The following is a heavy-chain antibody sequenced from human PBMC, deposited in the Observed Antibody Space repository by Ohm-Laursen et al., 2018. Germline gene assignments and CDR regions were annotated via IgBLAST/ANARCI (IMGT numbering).Heavy chain of an antibody. D-gene: IGHD6-19*01. Sequence: ASVKVSCKASGYTFTSYGISWVRQAPGQRLEWMGWISAYNGNTNYAQKLQGRVTMTTDTSTSTAYMELRSLRSDDTAVYYCARDKRASSGTNPLWYWGQGTLVTVSS. CDR1: GYTFTSYG. CDR2: ISAYNGNT. J-gene: IGHJ4*02. V-gene: IGHV1-18*01. CDR3: ARDKRASSGTNPLWY.